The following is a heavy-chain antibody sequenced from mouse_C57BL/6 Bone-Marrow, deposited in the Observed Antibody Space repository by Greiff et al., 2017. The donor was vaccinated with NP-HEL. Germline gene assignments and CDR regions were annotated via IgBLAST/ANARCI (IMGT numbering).Heavy chain of an antibody. CDR2: IDPSDSST. CDR3: ARKAGDYYGAWFAY. CDR1: GYTFPSYW. J-gene: IGHJ3*01. Sequence: QVQLQQPGAELVMPGASVKLSCKASGYTFPSYWMHWVKQRPGHGLAWIGYIDPSDSSTNYNQKFKGKSTLTVDKSSSTAYMQLSSLTSEDSAVYYCARKAGDYYGAWFAYWGQGTLVTVSA. D-gene: IGHD1-1*01. V-gene: IGHV1-69*01.